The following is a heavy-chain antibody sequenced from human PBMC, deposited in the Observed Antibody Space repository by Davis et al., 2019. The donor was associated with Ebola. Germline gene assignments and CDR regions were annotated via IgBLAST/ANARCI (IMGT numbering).Heavy chain of an antibody. CDR3: ATVTHRDGYYFEF. J-gene: IGHJ4*02. V-gene: IGHV4-59*01. D-gene: IGHD5-24*01. Sequence: SETLSLTCTVSGGSISSYYWSWIRQPPGKGLEWIGYICSSGSTNYNPSLKSRVSISVDTSKKQFSLELSSVTAADTAAYYCATVTHRDGYYFEFWGQGTQVTVSS. CDR1: GGSISSYY. CDR2: ICSSGST.